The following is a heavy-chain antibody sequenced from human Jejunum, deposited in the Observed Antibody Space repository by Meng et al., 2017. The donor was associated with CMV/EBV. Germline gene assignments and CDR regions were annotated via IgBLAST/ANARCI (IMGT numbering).Heavy chain of an antibody. J-gene: IGHJ6*02. CDR2: ILPIFGTA. V-gene: IGHV1-69*05. D-gene: IGHD3-3*01. Sequence: SHSFAWVPPAPGPGLDWIGGILPIFGTATFAQKFQGRVTITTDESTSTAYMELSSLRSEYTAVYYCATKNTIFGVGRDYYGMDVWGQGTTVTVSS. CDR3: ATKNTIFGVGRDYYGMDV. CDR1: SHS.